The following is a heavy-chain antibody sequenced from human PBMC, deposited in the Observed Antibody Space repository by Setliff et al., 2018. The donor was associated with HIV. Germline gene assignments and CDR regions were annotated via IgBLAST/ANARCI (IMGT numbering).Heavy chain of an antibody. D-gene: IGHD3-10*01. CDR1: GCSLQGYY. J-gene: IGHJ5*02. Sequence: TSDTLSLTCSVPGCSLQGYYWSWIRQPAGKGLQWIGRIYYVGWSKYNPSLEDRVPMSVDTSNNQFSPSLTSVTAADTAVYYCVGSIHGGGSEPFDTWGQGILVTVSS. CDR3: VGSIHGGGSEPFDT. V-gene: IGHV4-4*07. CDR2: IYYVGWS.